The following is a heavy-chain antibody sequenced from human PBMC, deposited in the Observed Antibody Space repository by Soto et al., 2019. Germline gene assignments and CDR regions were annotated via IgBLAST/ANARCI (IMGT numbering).Heavy chain of an antibody. D-gene: IGHD3-10*01. CDR1: GGSISSYY. CDR2: IYYSGST. V-gene: IGHV4-59*08. Sequence: SETLSLTCTVSGGSISSYYWSWIRQPPGEGLEWIGYIYYSGSTNYNPSLKSRVTISVDTSKNQFSLKLSSVTAADTAVYYCAGGGSGSYSLDYYYYMDVWGKGTTVTVSS. J-gene: IGHJ6*03. CDR3: AGGGSGSYSLDYYYYMDV.